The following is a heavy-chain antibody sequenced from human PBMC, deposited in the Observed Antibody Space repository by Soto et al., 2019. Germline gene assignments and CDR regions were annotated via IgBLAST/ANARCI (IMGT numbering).Heavy chain of an antibody. CDR1: GGSFISYI. CDR2: SIPIQGRA. Sequence: QVQLVQSGAEVRKPGSSVKVSCEASGGSFISYIFTWVRQAPGQGLEWMGRSIPIQGRADYALKFQDRVNITADRSTQTVYMELRSLRPEAPALYYCAKSLVFGDHAYMDVWGKGTTVTVSS. V-gene: IGHV1-69*02. D-gene: IGHD3-16*01. J-gene: IGHJ6*03. CDR3: AKSLVFGDHAYMDV.